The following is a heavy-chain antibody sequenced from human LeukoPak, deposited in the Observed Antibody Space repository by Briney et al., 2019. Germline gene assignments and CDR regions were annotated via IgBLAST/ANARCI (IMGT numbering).Heavy chain of an antibody. Sequence: GASVKVSCKASGYTFTSYDINWVRQATGQGLEWMGWMYPNSGNTGYAQKFQGRVTMTRNTSISTAYMELSSLRSEDTAVYYCARGSDYGDDTGDWFDPWGQGTLVTVSS. D-gene: IGHD4-17*01. CDR1: GYTFTSYD. J-gene: IGHJ5*02. CDR2: MYPNSGNT. CDR3: ARGSDYGDDTGDWFDP. V-gene: IGHV1-8*01.